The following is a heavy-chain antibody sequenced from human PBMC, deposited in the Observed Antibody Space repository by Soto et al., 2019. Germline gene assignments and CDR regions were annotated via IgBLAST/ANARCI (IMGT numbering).Heavy chain of an antibody. CDR2: ISGSGGST. CDR1: GFTVSSNY. V-gene: IGHV3-23*04. CDR3: AKDPTLYSSSWYGPSSYFDY. J-gene: IGHJ4*02. D-gene: IGHD6-13*01. Sequence: EVQLVESGGGLIQPGGSLRLSCAASGFTVSSNYMSWVRQAPGKGLEWVSAISGSGGSTYYADSVKGRFTISRDNSKNTLYLQMNSLRAEDTAVYYCAKDPTLYSSSWYGPSSYFDYWGQGTLVTVSS.